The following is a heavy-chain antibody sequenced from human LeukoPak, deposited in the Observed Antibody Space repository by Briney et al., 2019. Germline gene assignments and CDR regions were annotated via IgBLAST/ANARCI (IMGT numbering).Heavy chain of an antibody. CDR2: ISSSGSTI. D-gene: IGHD3-3*01. Sequence: QPGGSLRLSCAASGFTFSSYEMNWVRQAPGKGLEWVSYISSSGSTIYYADSVKGRFTISRDNSKNTLYLQMNSLRAEDTAVYYCAKVAGATYYDFWSGYYPFDYWGQGTLVTVSS. J-gene: IGHJ4*02. CDR1: GFTFSSYE. V-gene: IGHV3-48*03. CDR3: AKVAGATYYDFWSGYYPFDY.